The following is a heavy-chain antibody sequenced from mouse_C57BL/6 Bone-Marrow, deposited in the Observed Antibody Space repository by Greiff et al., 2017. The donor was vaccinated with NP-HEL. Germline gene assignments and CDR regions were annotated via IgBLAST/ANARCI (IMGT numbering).Heavy chain of an antibody. CDR1: GFSLTSYC. CDR3: ARHGSYYDYDGYWDFDV. D-gene: IGHD2-4*01. Sequence: VHLVESGPGLVAPSQSLSITCTVSGFSLTSYCVHWVRQPPGKGLEWLVVIWSDGSTTYNLALKSSLGISKDNSKSQVCLKMNSLQTDDTAMYYCARHGSYYDYDGYWDFDVWGTGTTVTVSS. J-gene: IGHJ1*03. V-gene: IGHV2-6-1*01. CDR2: IWSDGST.